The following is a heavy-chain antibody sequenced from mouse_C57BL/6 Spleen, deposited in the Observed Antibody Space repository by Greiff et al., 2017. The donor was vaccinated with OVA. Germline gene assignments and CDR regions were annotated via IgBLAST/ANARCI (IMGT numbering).Heavy chain of an antibody. V-gene: IGHV1-82*01. Sequence: QVQLQQSGPELVKPGASVKISCKASGYAFSSSWMNWVKQRPGKGLEWIGRIYPGDGDTNYNGKFKGKATLTADKSSSTAYMQLSSLTSADSAVYFCARSSSNSLFDVWGTGTPVTVSS. D-gene: IGHD2-5*01. CDR2: IYPGDGDT. J-gene: IGHJ1*03. CDR1: GYAFSSSW. CDR3: ARSSSNSLFDV.